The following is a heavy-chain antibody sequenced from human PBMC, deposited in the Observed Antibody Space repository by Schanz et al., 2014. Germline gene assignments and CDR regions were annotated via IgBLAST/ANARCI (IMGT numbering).Heavy chain of an antibody. CDR3: ARARYTGYDCSGY. D-gene: IGHD5-12*01. CDR2: INPNSGGT. J-gene: IGHJ4*02. Sequence: QVQLVQSGAEVKKPGASVKISCKASGYTFTDYYMYWVRQAPGQGLEWMGRINPNSGGTNYAQKFQGRVTLTSDTSISTAFMELSGLTSDDTATYFCARARYTGYDCSGYWGQGTLLIVSS. V-gene: IGHV1-2*06. CDR1: GYTFTDYY.